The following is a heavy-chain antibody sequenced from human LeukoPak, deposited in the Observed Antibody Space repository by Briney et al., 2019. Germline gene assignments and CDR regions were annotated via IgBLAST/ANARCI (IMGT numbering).Heavy chain of an antibody. CDR2: FDPEDGET. D-gene: IGHD6-13*01. J-gene: IGHJ6*02. CDR3: ATTRIAAPDYYYGMDV. Sequence: ASVKVSCKVSGYTLTELSMHWVRQAPGKGLEWMGGFDPEDGETIYAQKFQGRVTMTEDTSTDTAYVELSSLRSEDTAVYYCATTRIAAPDYYYGMDVWGQGTTVTVSS. CDR1: GYTLTELS. V-gene: IGHV1-24*01.